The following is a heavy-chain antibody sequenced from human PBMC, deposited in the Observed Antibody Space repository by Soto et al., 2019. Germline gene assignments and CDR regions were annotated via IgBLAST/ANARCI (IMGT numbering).Heavy chain of an antibody. CDR2: IYYSGST. J-gene: IGHJ3*02. V-gene: IGHV4-59*08. CDR1: GGSISSYY. CDR3: ARQVFTHLSSYYDAFDI. D-gene: IGHD1-26*01. Sequence: SETLSLTCTVSGGSISSYYWSWILQPPWKGLEWIGYIYYSGSTNYNPSLKSRVTISVDTSKNQFSLKLSSVTAADTAVYYCARQVFTHLSSYYDAFDIWGQGTMVTVSS.